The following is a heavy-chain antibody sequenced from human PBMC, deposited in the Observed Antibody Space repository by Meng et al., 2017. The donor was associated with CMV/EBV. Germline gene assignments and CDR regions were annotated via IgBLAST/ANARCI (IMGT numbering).Heavy chain of an antibody. Sequence: VYCKASGGPFSSYAIRWVRQAPGQGLEWMGGIIPIFGTANYAQKFQGRVTITADESTSTAYMELSSLRSEDTAVYYCASKGGSYDYWGQGTLVTVSS. D-gene: IGHD1-26*01. J-gene: IGHJ4*02. CDR2: IIPIFGTA. V-gene: IGHV1-69*01. CDR1: GGPFSSYA. CDR3: ASKGGSYDY.